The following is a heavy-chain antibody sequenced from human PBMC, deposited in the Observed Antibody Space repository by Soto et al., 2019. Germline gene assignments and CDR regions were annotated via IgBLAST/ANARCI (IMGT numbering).Heavy chain of an antibody. Sequence: EVQLVQSGAEVKKPGATVKISCKVSGYTFTDYYMHWVQQAPAKGLEWMGLVDPEDGETIYAEKFQGRATITADTSTDTAYMELSSLRSEDTAVYYCATDPAMVRGVIRPGYYGMDVWGQGTTVTVSS. CDR1: GYTFTDYY. CDR3: ATDPAMVRGVIRPGYYGMDV. V-gene: IGHV1-69-2*01. J-gene: IGHJ6*02. D-gene: IGHD3-10*01. CDR2: VDPEDGET.